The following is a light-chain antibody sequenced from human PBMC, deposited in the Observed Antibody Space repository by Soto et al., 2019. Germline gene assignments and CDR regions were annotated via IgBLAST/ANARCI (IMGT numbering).Light chain of an antibody. CDR1: ERVGSN. CDR2: GAS. Sequence: EIVMTQSPATLSVSPGDRVTLSCRASERVGSNVAWYQHKPGQAPRLLIYGASVRATGIPDRFSGSGSETEFTLTISSLQSEDFAVYYCQQWIRWTF. CDR3: QQWIRWT. J-gene: IGKJ1*01. V-gene: IGKV3-15*01.